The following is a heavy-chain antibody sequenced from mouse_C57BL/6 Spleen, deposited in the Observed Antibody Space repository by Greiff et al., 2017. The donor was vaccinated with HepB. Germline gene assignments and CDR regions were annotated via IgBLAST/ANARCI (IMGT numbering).Heavy chain of an antibody. Sequence: QVQLQQSGPELVKPGASVKISCKASGYAFSSSWMNWVKQRPGKGLEWIGRIYPGDGDTNYNGKFKGKATLTADKSSSTAYMQLSSLTSEDSAVYFCACQLLRSGGYAMDYWGQGTSVTVSS. D-gene: IGHD1-1*01. CDR3: ACQLLRSGGYAMDY. V-gene: IGHV1-82*01. J-gene: IGHJ4*01. CDR1: GYAFSSSW. CDR2: IYPGDGDT.